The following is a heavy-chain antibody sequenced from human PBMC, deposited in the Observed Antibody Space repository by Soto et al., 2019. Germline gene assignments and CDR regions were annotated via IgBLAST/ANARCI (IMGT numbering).Heavy chain of an antibody. V-gene: IGHV4-31*03. CDR3: ASARAYSSSWPLDV. D-gene: IGHD6-13*01. Sequence: PSETLSLTCTVSGGSISSGGYYWSWIRQHPGKGLEWIGYIYYSGSTYYNPSVKSRVAISVDTSKNQFSLKLSSVTAADTAVYYCASARAYSSSWPLDVWGQGTTVTVSS. CDR1: GGSISSGGYY. CDR2: IYYSGST. J-gene: IGHJ6*02.